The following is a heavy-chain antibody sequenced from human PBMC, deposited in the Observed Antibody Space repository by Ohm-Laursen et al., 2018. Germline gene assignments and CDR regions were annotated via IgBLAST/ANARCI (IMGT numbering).Heavy chain of an antibody. CDR3: ARVNQGRFDYFDY. CDR1: GGSISSGGYY. Sequence: SQTLSLTCSVSGGSISSGGYYWSWIRQHPGKGLEWIGYIYYSGSTYYNPSLKSRVTISVDTSKNQFSLKLSSVTAADTAVYYCARVNQGRFDYFDYWGQGTLATVSS. V-gene: IGHV4-31*03. D-gene: IGHD1-14*01. CDR2: IYYSGST. J-gene: IGHJ4*02.